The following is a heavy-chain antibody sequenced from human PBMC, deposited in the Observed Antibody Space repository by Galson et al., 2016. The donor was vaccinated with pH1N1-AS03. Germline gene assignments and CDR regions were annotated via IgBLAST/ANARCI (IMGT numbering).Heavy chain of an antibody. CDR3: ARDLSRLGDYSY. Sequence: SVKVSCKASGYSFTRYAVHWVRQAPGQRLEWMGWINPVNGNTKYSQKFQGRVTITRDTSATTVYMELSSLRSEDTAVYYCARDLSRLGDYSYWGQGTLVTVSS. J-gene: IGHJ4*02. D-gene: IGHD3-16*01. CDR2: INPVNGNT. CDR1: GYSFTRYA. V-gene: IGHV1-3*01.